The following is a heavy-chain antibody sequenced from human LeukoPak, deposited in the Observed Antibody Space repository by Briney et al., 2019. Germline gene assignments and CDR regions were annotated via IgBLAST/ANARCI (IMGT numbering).Heavy chain of an antibody. J-gene: IGHJ4*02. V-gene: IGHV1-69*06. D-gene: IGHD5-24*01. CDR3: ARDSPTKMATIGLAPFDY. CDR1: GGTFSSYA. CDR2: IIPIFGTA. Sequence: EASVKVSCKASGGTFSSYAISWVRQAPGQGLEWMGGIIPIFGTANYAQKFQGRVTITADKSTSTAYMELSSLRSDDTAVYYCARDSPTKMATIGLAPFDYWGQGTLVTVSS.